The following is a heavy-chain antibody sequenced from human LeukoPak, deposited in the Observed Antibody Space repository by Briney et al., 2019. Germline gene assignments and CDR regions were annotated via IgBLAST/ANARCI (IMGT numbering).Heavy chain of an antibody. CDR1: GGSFSGYY. Sequence: SETLSLTCAVYGGSFSGYYWSWIRQPPGKGLEWIGEINHSGSTNYNPSLKSRVTISVDTSKNQFSLKLSSVTAADTAVYYCARLNVVYGRDYWGQGTLVTVSS. CDR3: ARLNVVYGRDY. CDR2: INHSGST. J-gene: IGHJ4*02. V-gene: IGHV4-34*01. D-gene: IGHD2-8*02.